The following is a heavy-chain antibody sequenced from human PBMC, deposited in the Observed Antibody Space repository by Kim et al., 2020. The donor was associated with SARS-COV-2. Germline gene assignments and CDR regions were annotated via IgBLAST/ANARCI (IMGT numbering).Heavy chain of an antibody. CDR1: GGTFSSYA. J-gene: IGHJ6*02. D-gene: IGHD2-2*01. V-gene: IGHV1-69*13. Sequence: SVKVSCKASGGTFSSYAISWVRQAPGQGLEWMGGIIPIFGTVNYAQKFQGRVTITADESTSTAYMELSSLRSEDTAVYYCARGSSDIVVVPAEHYLYYYYGMDVWGQGTTVTVSS. CDR3: ARGSSDIVVVPAEHYLYYYYGMDV. CDR2: IIPIFGTV.